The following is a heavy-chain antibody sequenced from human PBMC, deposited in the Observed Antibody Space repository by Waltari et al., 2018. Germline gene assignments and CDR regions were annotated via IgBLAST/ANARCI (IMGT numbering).Heavy chain of an antibody. Sequence: EVQLVESGGGLVQPGGSLRLSCAASGFTFRSYARRWVRQAPGRGLEWVSSISGSDGRTNYADSAKGRFTISRDNVKNTLFLQMNSLRADDAAVYYCAKDLGGFSGSHWYFDLWGRGTLVTVSS. J-gene: IGHJ2*01. CDR3: AKDLGGFSGSHWYFDL. CDR2: ISGSDGRT. V-gene: IGHV3-23*04. CDR1: GFTFRSYA. D-gene: IGHD5-12*01.